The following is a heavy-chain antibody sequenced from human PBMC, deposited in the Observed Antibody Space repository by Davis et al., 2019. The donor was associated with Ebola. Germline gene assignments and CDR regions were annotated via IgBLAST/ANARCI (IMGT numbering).Heavy chain of an antibody. CDR2: INPNNGDT. CDR1: GYTFTTYG. D-gene: IGHD2-2*01. Sequence: ASVKVSCKASGYTFTTYGISWVRQAPGQGLEYMGWINPNNGDTYYAPKFQGRVTLTRDTSISTAFMELSGLTSDDTADYYCARDLTGITCCSWGQGTLVTVSS. CDR3: ARDLTGITCCS. V-gene: IGHV1-2*02. J-gene: IGHJ5*02.